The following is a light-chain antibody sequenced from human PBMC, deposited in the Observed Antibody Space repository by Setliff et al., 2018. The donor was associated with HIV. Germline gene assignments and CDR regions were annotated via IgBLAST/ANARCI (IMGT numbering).Light chain of an antibody. CDR3: SSYTSTSAYV. V-gene: IGLV2-14*03. CDR1: GRDIGGYNY. J-gene: IGLJ1*01. Sequence: QSVLTQPASVSGSPGQSITISCIGTGRDIGGYNYVSWYQQQPGKAPKLIIYGVTKRSSGVSNRFSGSKAGTTASLTISGLQAEDEADYYCSSYTSTSAYVFGTGTKVTVL. CDR2: GVT.